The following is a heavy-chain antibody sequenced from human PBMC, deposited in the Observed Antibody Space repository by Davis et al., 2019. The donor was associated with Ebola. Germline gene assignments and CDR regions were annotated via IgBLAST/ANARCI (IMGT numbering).Heavy chain of an antibody. CDR1: GYSFTTYA. D-gene: IGHD6-6*01. CDR2: INPGNGDT. Sequence: ASVKVSCKASGYSFTTYAMHWVRQAPGQRPEWMGWINPGNGDTKYSQKFQGRLTITRDTSATTAYMDLSSLGYEDTAVYYCARDYWGTSSSFNWFDPWGQGTLVTVSS. V-gene: IGHV1-3*01. CDR3: ARDYWGTSSSFNWFDP. J-gene: IGHJ5*02.